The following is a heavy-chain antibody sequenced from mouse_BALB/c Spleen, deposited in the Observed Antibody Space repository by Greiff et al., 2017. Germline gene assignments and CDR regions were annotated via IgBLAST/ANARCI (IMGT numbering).Heavy chain of an antibody. V-gene: IGHV2-9*02. D-gene: IGHD1-1*01. Sequence: VQLVESGPGLVAPSQSLSITCTVSGFSLTSYGVHWVRQPPGKGLEWLGVIWAGGSTNYNSALMSRLSISKDNSKSQVFLKMNSLQTDDTAMYYCARDLYYYGSSVFAYWGQGTLVTVSA. CDR3: ARDLYYYGSSVFAY. CDR2: IWAGGST. J-gene: IGHJ3*01. CDR1: GFSLTSYG.